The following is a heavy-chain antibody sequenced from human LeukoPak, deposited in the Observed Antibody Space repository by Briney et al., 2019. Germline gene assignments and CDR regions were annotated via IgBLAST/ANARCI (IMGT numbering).Heavy chain of an antibody. CDR2: ISWNSGSI. CDR3: AKDIEEETATIKLDY. Sequence: GRSLRLSCAASGFTFDDYAMHWVRQAPGKGLEWVSGISWNSGSIGYADSVKGRFTISRDNAKNSLYLQMNSLRAEDTALYYCAKDIEEETATIKLDYWGQGTLVTVSS. D-gene: IGHD5-24*01. V-gene: IGHV3-9*01. CDR1: GFTFDDYA. J-gene: IGHJ4*02.